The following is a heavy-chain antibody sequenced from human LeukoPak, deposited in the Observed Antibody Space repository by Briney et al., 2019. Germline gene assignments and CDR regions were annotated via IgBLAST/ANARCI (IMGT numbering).Heavy chain of an antibody. CDR1: GGSISSYY. J-gene: IGHJ6*03. Sequence: SETLSLTCTVSGGSISSYYWSWIRQPPGKGLEWIGYIYYSGSTNYTPPLKGRVPISVDPSKNQFSLKLSSVTAADTAVYYCARVITAAGPDRVFYYYYYMDVWGKGTTVTISS. V-gene: IGHV4-59*01. D-gene: IGHD6-13*01. CDR2: IYYSGST. CDR3: ARVITAAGPDRVFYYYYYMDV.